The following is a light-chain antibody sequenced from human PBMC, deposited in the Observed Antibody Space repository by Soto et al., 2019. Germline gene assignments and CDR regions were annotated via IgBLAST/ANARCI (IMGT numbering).Light chain of an antibody. CDR3: HHYGSSPQT. J-gene: IGKJ1*01. Sequence: EIVMTQSPAPLSVSPGERATLSCRASRTIRSKLAWYQQKPGQAPRLLIYGVSSRAADIPDRFSGSGSGTDFTLTISRLEPEDVAVYYCHHYGSSPQTLGQGTKVDIK. CDR2: GVS. CDR1: RTIRSK. V-gene: IGKV3-20*01.